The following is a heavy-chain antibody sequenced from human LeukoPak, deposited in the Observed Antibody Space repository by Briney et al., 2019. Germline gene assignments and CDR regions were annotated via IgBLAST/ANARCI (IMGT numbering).Heavy chain of an antibody. CDR2: IKQDGCEK. J-gene: IGHJ4*02. V-gene: IGHV3-7*01. CDR1: GFTLSSYW. D-gene: IGHD3-22*01. Sequence: GGSLRLSCAASGFTLSSYWMSWVRQAPGKGLEWVANIKQDGCEKYYVDSVKGRFTISRDNAKNSLYLQMNSLRAEDTAVYYCARAVSGPYYYDSSGYLTYYFDYWGQGTLVTVSS. CDR3: ARAVSGPYYYDSSGYLTYYFDY.